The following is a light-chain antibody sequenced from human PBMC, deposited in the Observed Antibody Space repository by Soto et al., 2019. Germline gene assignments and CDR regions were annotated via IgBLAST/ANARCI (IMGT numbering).Light chain of an antibody. J-gene: IGKJ1*01. CDR3: QHYNSYSEA. V-gene: IGKV1-5*03. CDR2: NAS. Sequence: DIQMTQSPSTLSGSVGDRVTITCRASQTISSWLAWYQPRPGKAPKLLIYNASTLKSGVPSRFSGSGSGTEFTLTISSLQPDDFATYYCQHYNSYSEAFGQGTKVDIK. CDR1: QTISSW.